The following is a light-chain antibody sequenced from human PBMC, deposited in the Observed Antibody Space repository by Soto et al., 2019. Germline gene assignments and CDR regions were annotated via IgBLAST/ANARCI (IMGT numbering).Light chain of an antibody. CDR3: QQYNTCSPLT. CDR2: GAS. J-gene: IGKJ4*01. CDR1: QSVSNN. V-gene: IGKV3-15*01. Sequence: EIVMTQSPATLSVSPGERATLSCRASQSVSNNLAWYQQKPGQAPRLLIYGASTRATGIPARFSGSGSGTEFTLTITSLQSEDFAVYYCQQYNTCSPLTFGGGTKVETK.